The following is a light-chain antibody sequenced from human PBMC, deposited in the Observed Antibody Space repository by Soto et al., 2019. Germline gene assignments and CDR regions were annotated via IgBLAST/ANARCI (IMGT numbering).Light chain of an antibody. V-gene: IGLV2-23*01. Sequence: QSVLTQPASVSGSPGQSITISCTGTSSDGGSYNLVSWYQHYPGKAPKLIIYEADQRPSGVSNRFSGSKSGNTASLTISGLRAEDEADYHCCSYAGSSTWVFGGGTKVTVL. J-gene: IGLJ3*02. CDR2: EAD. CDR1: SSDGGSYNL. CDR3: CSYAGSSTWV.